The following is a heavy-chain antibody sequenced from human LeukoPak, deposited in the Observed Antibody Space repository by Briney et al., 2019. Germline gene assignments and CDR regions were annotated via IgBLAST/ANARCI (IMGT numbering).Heavy chain of an antibody. V-gene: IGHV3-53*01. Sequence: GGSLRLSCAASGFTFSDYYMSWVRQAPGKGLEWVSVIYSGGSTYYADSVKGRFTISRDNSKNTLYLQMNSLRAEDTAVYYCASSPTTYYYDSSNDYWGQGTLVTVSS. D-gene: IGHD3-22*01. CDR3: ASSPTTYYYDSSNDY. CDR1: GFTFSDYY. J-gene: IGHJ4*02. CDR2: IYSGGST.